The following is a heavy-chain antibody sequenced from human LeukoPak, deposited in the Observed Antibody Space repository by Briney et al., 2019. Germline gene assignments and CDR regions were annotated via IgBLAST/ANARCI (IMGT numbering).Heavy chain of an antibody. CDR2: IYHSGST. J-gene: IGHJ5*02. Sequence: LSLTCAVSGGSISSGGYSWSWIRQPPGKGLEWIGYIYHSGSTYYNPSLKSRVTISVDRSKNQFSLKLSSVTAADTAVYYCARGVDIVVVPAAPHYNWFDPWGQGTLVTVSS. CDR1: GGSISSGGYS. V-gene: IGHV4-30-2*01. CDR3: ARGVDIVVVPAAPHYNWFDP. D-gene: IGHD2-2*01.